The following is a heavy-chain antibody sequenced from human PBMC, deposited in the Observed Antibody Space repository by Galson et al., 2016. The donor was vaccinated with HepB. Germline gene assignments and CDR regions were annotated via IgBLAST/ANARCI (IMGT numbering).Heavy chain of an antibody. J-gene: IGHJ1*01. CDR2: IKRKSDGGTT. D-gene: IGHD3-10*01. Sequence: SLRLSCAASGFSFTNAWMSWIRQAPGKGLGWVGLIKRKSDGGTTEYAAPVKGRFTISRDDSRNTLYLQLNGLKIEDTALYYCAHFGDREYFQDWGQGTLVTVSS. V-gene: IGHV3-15*01. CDR3: AHFGDREYFQD. CDR1: GFSFTNAW.